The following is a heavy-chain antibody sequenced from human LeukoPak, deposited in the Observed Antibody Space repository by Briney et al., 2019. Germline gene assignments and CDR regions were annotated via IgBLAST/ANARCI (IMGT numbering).Heavy chain of an antibody. V-gene: IGHV3-23*01. Sequence: PGGSLRLSCAASGFTFSSYAMSWVRQAPGKGLEWVSAISGSGGSTYYADSVKGRFTISRDNSKNTLYLQMNSLRAEDTAVYYCAKDKVGYYDFWSGQNWFDPWGRGTLVTVSS. CDR1: GFTFSSYA. CDR3: AKDKVGYYDFWSGQNWFDP. D-gene: IGHD3-3*01. CDR2: ISGSGGST. J-gene: IGHJ5*02.